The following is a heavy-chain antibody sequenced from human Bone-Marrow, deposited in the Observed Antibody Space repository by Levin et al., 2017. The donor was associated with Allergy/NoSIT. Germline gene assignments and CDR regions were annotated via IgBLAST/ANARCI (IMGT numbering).Heavy chain of an antibody. CDR1: GGTFSSYA. CDR3: ARGTRSSSWYYYDYYMDV. CDR2: IIPIFGTA. D-gene: IGHD6-13*01. J-gene: IGHJ6*03. Sequence: KISCKASGGTFSSYAISWVRQAPGQGLEWMGGIIPIFGTANYAQKFQGRVTITADESTSTAYMELSSLRSEDTAVYYCARGTRSSSWYYYDYYMDVWGKGTTVTVSS. V-gene: IGHV1-69*01.